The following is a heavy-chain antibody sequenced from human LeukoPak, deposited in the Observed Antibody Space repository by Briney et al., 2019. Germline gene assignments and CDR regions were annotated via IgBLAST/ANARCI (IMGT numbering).Heavy chain of an antibody. CDR2: IYYSGST. CDR1: GGSISSGDYY. J-gene: IGHJ5*02. V-gene: IGHV4-30-4*01. Sequence: PSETLSLTCTVSGGSISSGDYYWSWIRQPPGKGLGWIGYIYYSGSTYYNPSLKSRVTISVDTSKNQFSLKLSSVTAADTAVYYCARARITMVRGVITNNWFDPWGQGTLVTVSS. CDR3: ARARITMVRGVITNNWFDP. D-gene: IGHD3-10*01.